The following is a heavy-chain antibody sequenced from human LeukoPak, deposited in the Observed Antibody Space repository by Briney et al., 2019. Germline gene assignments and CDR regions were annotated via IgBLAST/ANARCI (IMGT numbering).Heavy chain of an antibody. D-gene: IGHD2-2*01. CDR2: ISYDGSNK. CDR3: AKDDGYCSSTSCYGVKFDY. Sequence: GRSLRLSCAASGFTFSSYAMHWVRQAPGKGLEWVAVISYDGSNKYYADSVKGRFTISRDNSKNTLYLQMNSLRAEDTAVYYCAKDDGYCSSTSCYGVKFDYWGQGTLVTVSS. V-gene: IGHV3-30*04. J-gene: IGHJ4*02. CDR1: GFTFSSYA.